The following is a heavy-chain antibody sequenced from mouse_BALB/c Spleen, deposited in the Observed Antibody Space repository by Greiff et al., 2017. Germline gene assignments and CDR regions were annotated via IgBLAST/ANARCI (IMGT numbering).Heavy chain of an antibody. D-gene: IGHD5-5*01. J-gene: IGHJ4*01. CDR3: ARLPFGMDY. CDR1: GFTFSSYT. CDR2: ISSGGGNT. Sequence: DVHLVESGGGLVKPGGSLKLSCAASGFTFSSYTMSWVRQTPEKRLEWVATISSGGGNTYYPDSVKGRFTISRDNAKNNLYLQMSSLRSEDTALYYCARLPFGMDYWGQGTSVTVSS. V-gene: IGHV5-9*03.